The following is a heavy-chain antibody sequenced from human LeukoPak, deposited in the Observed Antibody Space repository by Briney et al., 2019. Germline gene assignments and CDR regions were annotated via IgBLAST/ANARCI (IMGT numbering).Heavy chain of an antibody. Sequence: ASVKVSCKASGYTFTNNFMHWVRQAPGQGLEWMGIINPSGDNTWYAQKFQGRVTMTGDMATSTDYMEVSSLRSEDTAVYYCARDNSVGDSAWWFDPWGQGTLVTVSS. J-gene: IGHJ5*02. CDR2: INPSGDNT. D-gene: IGHD5-12*01. V-gene: IGHV1-46*01. CDR3: ARDNSVGDSAWWFDP. CDR1: GYTFTNNF.